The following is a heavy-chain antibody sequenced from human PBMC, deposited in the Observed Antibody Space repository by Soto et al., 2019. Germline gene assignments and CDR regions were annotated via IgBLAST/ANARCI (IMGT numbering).Heavy chain of an antibody. CDR3: ARASTLYGDYYN. CDR1: GGSISSYY. CDR2: IYYSGST. D-gene: IGHD4-17*01. Sequence: SETLSLTCTVSGGSISSYYWSWIQQPPGKGLEWIGYIYYSGSTYYNPSLKSRVTISVDTSKNQFSLKLSSVTAADTAVYYCARASTLYGDYYNWGQGTLVTVSS. J-gene: IGHJ4*02. V-gene: IGHV4-59*12.